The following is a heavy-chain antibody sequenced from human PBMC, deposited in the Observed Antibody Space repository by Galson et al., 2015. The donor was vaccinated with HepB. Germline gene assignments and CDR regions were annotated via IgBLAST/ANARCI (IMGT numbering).Heavy chain of an antibody. CDR2: IIPIFGTA. V-gene: IGHV1-69*13. D-gene: IGHD3-3*01. CDR1: GGTFSSYA. CDR3: ARVVGGFWSGPPRS. J-gene: IGHJ4*02. Sequence: SVKVSCKASGGTFSSYAISWVRQAPGQGLEWMGGIIPIFGTANYAQKFQGRVTISADESTSTAYMELSSLRSEDTAVYYCARVVGGFWSGPPRSWGQGTLVTVSS.